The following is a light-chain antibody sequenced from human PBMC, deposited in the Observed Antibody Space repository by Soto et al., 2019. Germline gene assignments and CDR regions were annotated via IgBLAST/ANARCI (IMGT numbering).Light chain of an antibody. CDR2: AAS. Sequence: DIQMTQFPSSLAASVGDRVTITCRASQGIRNDLGWYQQKPGKAPKRLIYAASSLQSGVPSRFSGSGSGTEFTLATSSLHPEDSATFYCLQHSTYPLTFGQGTKVEI. V-gene: IGKV1-17*01. CDR3: LQHSTYPLT. J-gene: IGKJ1*01. CDR1: QGIRND.